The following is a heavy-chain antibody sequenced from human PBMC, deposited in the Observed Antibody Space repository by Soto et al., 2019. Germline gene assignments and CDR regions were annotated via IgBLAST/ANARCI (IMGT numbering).Heavy chain of an antibody. CDR2: ISAYNGNT. CDR3: ARGRSVVPAAIPALGTDV. Sequence: QVQLVQSGAEVKKPAASVKVSCKASGYTFTSYGIIWVRQAPGQRLEWMGWISAYNGNTNYAQKLQGRGPMTTGTSKRTDYTELRSVRSDDTVVYYCARGRSVVPAAIPALGTDVCGQGTTVTVSS. CDR1: GYTFTSYG. D-gene: IGHD2-2*01. J-gene: IGHJ6*02. V-gene: IGHV1-18*04.